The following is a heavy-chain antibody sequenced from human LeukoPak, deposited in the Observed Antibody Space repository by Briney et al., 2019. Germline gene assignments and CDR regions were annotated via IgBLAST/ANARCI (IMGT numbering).Heavy chain of an antibody. V-gene: IGHV3-23*01. J-gene: IGHJ5*02. CDR2: ISGSGGST. D-gene: IGHD6-13*01. CDR3: AKDFFSFGSSWYGWFDP. CDR1: GFTFSSYA. Sequence: GGSLRLSCAASGFTFSSYAMSWVRQAPGKGLEWVSAISGSGGSTYYADSVKGRFTISRDNSKNTLYLQMNSLRAEDTAVYYCAKDFFSFGSSWYGWFDPWGQGTLVTVSS.